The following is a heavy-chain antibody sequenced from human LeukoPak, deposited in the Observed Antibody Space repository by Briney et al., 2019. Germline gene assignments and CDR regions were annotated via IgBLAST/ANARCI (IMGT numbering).Heavy chain of an antibody. CDR3: ARGYCSGGSCYSGMCFDY. Sequence: SETLSLTCAVYGGSFSGYYWSWIRQPPGKGLEWIGEINHSGSTNYNPSLKSRVTISVDTSKNQFSLKLSSVTAADTAVCYCARGYCSGGSCYSGMCFDYWGQGTLVTVSS. D-gene: IGHD2-15*01. J-gene: IGHJ4*02. CDR2: INHSGST. V-gene: IGHV4-34*01. CDR1: GGSFSGYY.